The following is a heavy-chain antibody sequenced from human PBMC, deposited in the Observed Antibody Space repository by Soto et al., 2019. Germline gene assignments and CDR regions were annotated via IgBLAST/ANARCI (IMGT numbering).Heavy chain of an antibody. D-gene: IGHD3-10*01. Sequence: QVQLVQSGAEVKKPGASVKVSCKASGVTFTNYAINWVRQAPGQGLEWMGWISAYNGNTNYAQKLQGRVTMTTDTSTSTAYMELRSLRSDDTAVYYCARGWFGEFVCYFDYWGQGTLVTVSS. CDR3: ARGWFGEFVCYFDY. CDR1: GVTFTNYA. J-gene: IGHJ4*02. V-gene: IGHV1-18*01. CDR2: ISAYNGNT.